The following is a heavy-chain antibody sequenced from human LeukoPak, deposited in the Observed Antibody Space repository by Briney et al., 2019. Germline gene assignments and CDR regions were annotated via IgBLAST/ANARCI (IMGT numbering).Heavy chain of an antibody. CDR2: FDTSGNT. D-gene: IGHD6-13*01. CDR3: AXXXRGVQHXXAFDM. J-gene: IGHJ3*02. V-gene: IGHV4-4*07. Sequence: SETLSLTCTVSGGFISSYYWSWIRQPAGKGLEWIGRFDTSGNTNYNPSLKSRVTMSVDTSKNQFSLKLSSVTAADTAVYYCAXXXRGVQHXXAFDMWGQGTMVTVSS. CDR1: GGFISSYY.